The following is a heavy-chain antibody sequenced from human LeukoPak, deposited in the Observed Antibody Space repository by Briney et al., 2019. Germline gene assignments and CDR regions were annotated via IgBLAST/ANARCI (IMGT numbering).Heavy chain of an antibody. Sequence: SETLSLTCTVSGGSISSYYWSWIRQPPGKGLEWIGYIYYSGSTNYNPSLKSRVTISVDTSKNQFSLKLSSVTAADTAVYYRARHRRIAAATAPFDIWGQGTMVTVSS. V-gene: IGHV4-59*08. CDR1: GGSISSYY. J-gene: IGHJ3*02. D-gene: IGHD6-13*01. CDR2: IYYSGST. CDR3: ARHRRIAAATAPFDI.